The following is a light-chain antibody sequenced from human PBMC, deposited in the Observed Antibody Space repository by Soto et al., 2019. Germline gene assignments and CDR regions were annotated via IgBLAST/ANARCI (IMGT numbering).Light chain of an antibody. Sequence: QSVLTQPRSVSGSPGQSVTISCTGTSSDVGGYNSVSWFQQYPGKAPRLMIYDVTKRPSGVPDRFSGSKSGNTASLTISGLQAEDEADFYCCSYAGGYTYVFGTGTKATVL. V-gene: IGLV2-11*01. CDR3: CSYAGGYTYV. J-gene: IGLJ1*01. CDR1: SSDVGGYNS. CDR2: DVT.